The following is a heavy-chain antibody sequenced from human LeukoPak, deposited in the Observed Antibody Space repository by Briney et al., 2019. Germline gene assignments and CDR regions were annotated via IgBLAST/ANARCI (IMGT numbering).Heavy chain of an antibody. CDR2: IYYSGST. D-gene: IGHD3-22*01. Sequence: SETLSLTCTVSGGSISYYYWSWIRQSPGKGLEWIGYIYYSGSTYYNPSLKSRVTISVDTSKNQFSLKLSSVTAADTAVYYCARGQDTYYYDSSGPLSDYYGMDVWGQGTTVTVSS. J-gene: IGHJ6*02. V-gene: IGHV4-59*08. CDR1: GGSISYYY. CDR3: ARGQDTYYYDSSGPLSDYYGMDV.